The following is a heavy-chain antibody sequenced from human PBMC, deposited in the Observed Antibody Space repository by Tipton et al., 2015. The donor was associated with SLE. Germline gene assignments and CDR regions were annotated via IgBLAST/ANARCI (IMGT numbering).Heavy chain of an antibody. CDR2: IKEDGSEE. D-gene: IGHD3-10*01. V-gene: IGHV3-7*01. CDR1: GGSISTFQ. J-gene: IGHJ3*02. Sequence: LSLTCTVSGGSISTFQWSWIRQTPGKGLEWVAHIKEDGSEEFYVDSVRGRFFISRDNGKNSLFLQMNSLNAEDTAVYYCAREYQGRFYVNGAFDIWGQGTMVTVSS. CDR3: AREYQGRFYVNGAFDI.